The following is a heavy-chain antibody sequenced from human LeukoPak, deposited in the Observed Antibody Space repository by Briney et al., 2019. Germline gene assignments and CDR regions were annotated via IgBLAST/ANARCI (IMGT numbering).Heavy chain of an antibody. Sequence: SETLSLTCAVYGGSFSGYYWSWIRQPPGKGLEWIGYIYYSGSTNYNPSLKSRVTISVDTSKNQFSLKLSSVTAADTAVYYCARQTAVAAGIDYWGQGTLVTVSS. CDR3: ARQTAVAAGIDY. D-gene: IGHD6-19*01. J-gene: IGHJ4*02. V-gene: IGHV4-59*08. CDR1: GGSFSGYY. CDR2: IYYSGST.